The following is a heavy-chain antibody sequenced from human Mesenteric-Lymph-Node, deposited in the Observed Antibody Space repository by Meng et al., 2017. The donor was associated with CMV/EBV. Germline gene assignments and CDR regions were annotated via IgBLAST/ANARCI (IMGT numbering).Heavy chain of an antibody. J-gene: IGHJ4*02. D-gene: IGHD3-22*01. Sequence: GISWGRQDPGQVLEWMGHISPYNGDTHYAQKVQGRVTLTADTSTSTAYMELRSLRSDDTAVYFCVRESTSSNLDSNAYSPYYFDSWGQGTLVTVSS. CDR1: G. CDR2: ISPYNGDT. V-gene: IGHV1-18*01. CDR3: VRESTSSNLDSNAYSPYYFDS.